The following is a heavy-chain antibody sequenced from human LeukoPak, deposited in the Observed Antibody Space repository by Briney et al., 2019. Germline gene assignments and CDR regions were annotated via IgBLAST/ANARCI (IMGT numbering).Heavy chain of an antibody. CDR3: ARSRRELLDY. D-gene: IGHD1-26*01. V-gene: IGHV4-61*02. CDR2: IYTSGST. CDR1: GGSISSGSYY. Sequence: SQTLSLTCTVSGGSISSGSYYWSWIRQPAGKGLEWIGRIYTSGSTNYNPSLKSRVTISVDTSKNQFSLKLSSVTAADTAVYYCARSRRELLDYWGQGTLVTVSS. J-gene: IGHJ4*02.